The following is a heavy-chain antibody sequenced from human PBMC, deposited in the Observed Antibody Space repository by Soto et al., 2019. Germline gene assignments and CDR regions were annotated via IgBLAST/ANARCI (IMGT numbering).Heavy chain of an antibody. V-gene: IGHV3-23*01. J-gene: IGHJ3*02. CDR3: AKWTRWDIVVVPAARDAFDI. CDR1: GFNLSNDA. D-gene: IGHD2-2*01. Sequence: GGPVRPFCAASGFNLSNDAMRWVRQASGKGPEWVSAISGSGGSTYYADSVKGRFTISRDNSKNTLYLQMNSLRAEDTAVYYCAKWTRWDIVVVPAARDAFDIWGQGTMVTVSS. CDR2: ISGSGGST.